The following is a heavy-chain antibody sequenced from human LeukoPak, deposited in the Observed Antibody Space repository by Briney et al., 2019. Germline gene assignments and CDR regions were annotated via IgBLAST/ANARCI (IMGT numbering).Heavy chain of an antibody. V-gene: IGHV3-30*18. CDR2: ISYDGSNK. Sequence: PGGSLRLSCAASGFTFSSYGMHWVRQAPGKGLEWVAVISYDGSNKYYADSVKGRFTISRDNSRNTLYLQMNSLRAEDTAVYYCAKDQFTGYCSGGSCSYGMDVWGQGTTVTVSS. D-gene: IGHD2-15*01. CDR1: GFTFSSYG. J-gene: IGHJ6*02. CDR3: AKDQFTGYCSGGSCSYGMDV.